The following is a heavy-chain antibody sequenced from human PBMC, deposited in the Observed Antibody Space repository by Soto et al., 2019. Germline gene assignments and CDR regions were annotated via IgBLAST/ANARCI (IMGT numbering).Heavy chain of an antibody. CDR2: ISYDGSNK. CDR1: GFTFSSYA. J-gene: IGHJ4*02. Sequence: QVQLVESGGGVVQPGRSLRLSCAASGFTFSSYAMHWVRQAPGKGLEWVAVISYDGSNKYYADSVKGRFTISRDNSKNTLYLQMNSLRAEDTAVYYCASGDRGSYYLVYWGQGTLVTVSS. D-gene: IGHD1-26*01. V-gene: IGHV3-30-3*01. CDR3: ASGDRGSYYLVY.